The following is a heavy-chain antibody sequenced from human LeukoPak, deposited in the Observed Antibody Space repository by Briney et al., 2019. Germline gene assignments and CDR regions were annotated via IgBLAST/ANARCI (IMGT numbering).Heavy chain of an antibody. D-gene: IGHD3-10*01. CDR2: IYPGDSDT. J-gene: IGHJ6*02. V-gene: IGHV5-51*01. CDR3: ARHGQYYYGSGSPQTYGMDV. CDR1: GYSFTSYC. Sequence: GESLKISCKGSGYSFTSYCIGWVRQMPGKGLEWMGIIYPGDSDTRYSPSFQGQVTISADKSISTAYLQWSSLKASDTAMYYCARHGQYYYGSGSPQTYGMDVWGQGTTVTVSS.